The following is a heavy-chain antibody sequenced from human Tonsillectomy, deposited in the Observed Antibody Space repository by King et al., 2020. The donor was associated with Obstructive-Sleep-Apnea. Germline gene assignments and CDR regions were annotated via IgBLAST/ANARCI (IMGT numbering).Heavy chain of an antibody. CDR1: GFSLSYYS. J-gene: IGHJ4*02. V-gene: IGHV3-48*02. CDR3: ARETYRSGWYHQPWGY. Sequence: VQLVESGGDLVQPGGSLRLACEASGFSLSYYSFYWVRQAPGKGLEWVAYISSSGSTIYHADSVKGRFAVSRDNAKNSVYLQMNSIRDEDTAIYYCARETYRSGWYHQPWGYWGQGTLVTVSS. D-gene: IGHD6-19*01. CDR2: ISSSGSTI.